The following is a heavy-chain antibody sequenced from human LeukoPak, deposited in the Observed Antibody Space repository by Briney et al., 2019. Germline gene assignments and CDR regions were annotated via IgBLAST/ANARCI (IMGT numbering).Heavy chain of an antibody. Sequence: GGSLRLSCSASGFPFGSYAMHWVRQAPGKGLEYVSAISDSGGSTYYADSVKGRFTISRDNSKNTLYLQMSGLRAEDTAVYFCVRGYSFGPYGMDVWGQGTTVTVSS. CDR2: ISDSGGST. CDR3: VRGYSFGPYGMDV. CDR1: GFPFGSYA. V-gene: IGHV3-64D*09. J-gene: IGHJ6*02. D-gene: IGHD2-15*01.